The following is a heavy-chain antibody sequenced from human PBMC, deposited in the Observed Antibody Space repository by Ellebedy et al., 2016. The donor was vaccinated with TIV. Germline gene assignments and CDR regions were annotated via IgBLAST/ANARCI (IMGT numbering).Heavy chain of an antibody. CDR1: GFSFSSYS. CDR2: MSGSTITT. V-gene: IGHV3-48*04. CDR3: ARDMAWGNERVIDAFDI. Sequence: GGSLRLSCAASGFSFSSYSMNWVRQAPGKGLEWVSYMSGSTITTYYADSVKGRFTISRDNAQNSLFLQMNSLGAEDTAVYYCARDMAWGNERVIDAFDIWGQGTMVTVSS. J-gene: IGHJ3*02. D-gene: IGHD7-27*01.